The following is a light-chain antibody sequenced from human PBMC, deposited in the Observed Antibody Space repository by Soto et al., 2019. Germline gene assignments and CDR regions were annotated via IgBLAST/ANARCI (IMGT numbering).Light chain of an antibody. V-gene: IGKV3-20*01. J-gene: IGKJ4*01. CDR1: QRVSSSY. CDR2: GAS. Sequence: EIVLTQSPGTLSLAPGERATLSCRASQRVSSSYLAWYQQKPGQAPWLLIYGASSRDTGIPDRFSGSGSGTDFPLTISRLEPEEFAVYYCHQYDSLPLTFGGGTKVEIK. CDR3: HQYDSLPLT.